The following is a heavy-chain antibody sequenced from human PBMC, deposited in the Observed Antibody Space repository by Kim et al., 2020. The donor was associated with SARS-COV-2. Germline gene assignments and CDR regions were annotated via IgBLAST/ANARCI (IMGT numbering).Heavy chain of an antibody. V-gene: IGHV5-51*01. CDR3: ASSVYCSGGSGYSTPRRSYGMDV. D-gene: IGHD2-15*01. J-gene: IGHJ6*02. Sequence: GESLKISCKGSGYSFTSYWIGWVRQMPGKGLEWMVIIYPGDSDTRYSPPFQGQVTISADKSISTAYLQGSSLKASDTAMYYCASSVYCSGGSGYSTPRRSYGMDVWGQGTTVTVSS. CDR2: IYPGDSDT. CDR1: GYSFTSYW.